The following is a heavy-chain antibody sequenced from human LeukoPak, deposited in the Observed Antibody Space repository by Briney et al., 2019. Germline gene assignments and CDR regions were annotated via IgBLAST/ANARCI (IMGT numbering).Heavy chain of an antibody. V-gene: IGHV3-48*03. CDR2: ISSSGSTI. D-gene: IGHD3-10*01. CDR1: GFTFSSYE. J-gene: IGHJ6*04. CDR3: ARDRKVTMVRGVIHGYYYGMDV. Sequence: GGSLRLSCAASGFTFSSYEMNWVRLAPGKGLEWVSYISSSGSTIYYADSVKGRFTISRDNAKNSLYLQMNSLRAEDTAVYYCARDRKVTMVRGVIHGYYYGMDVWGKGITVTVSS.